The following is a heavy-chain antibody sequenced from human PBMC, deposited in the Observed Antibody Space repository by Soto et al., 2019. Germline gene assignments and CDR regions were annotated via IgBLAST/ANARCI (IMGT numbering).Heavy chain of an antibody. CDR3: ARGGGNPMYFDL. V-gene: IGHV1-46*01. CDR2: INPGGGTT. D-gene: IGHD2-15*01. Sequence: ASVKVSCKASGNTFTSNYMHWVRQAPGQGLEWMGIINPGGGTTTYAQKFQGRVTMTRDTSTSTAYMELSSLRSEDTAVYYCARGGGNPMYFDLWGRGTLVTVSS. CDR1: GNTFTSNY. J-gene: IGHJ2*01.